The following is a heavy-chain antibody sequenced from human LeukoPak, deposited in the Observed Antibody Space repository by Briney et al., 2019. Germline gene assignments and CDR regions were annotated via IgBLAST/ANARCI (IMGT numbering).Heavy chain of an antibody. V-gene: IGHV3-66*01. CDR1: GFTVSNNY. CDR2: IYSGGTT. D-gene: IGHD4-11*01. Sequence: GGSLRPSCAASGFTVSNNYMSWVRQAPGKGLEWVSVIYSGGTTYYADSVKGRFTISRDNSKSTVYLQMNSLRAEDTAVYYCARDRPIFSNLPIWGQGTTVTVSS. J-gene: IGHJ6*02. CDR3: ARDRPIFSNLPI.